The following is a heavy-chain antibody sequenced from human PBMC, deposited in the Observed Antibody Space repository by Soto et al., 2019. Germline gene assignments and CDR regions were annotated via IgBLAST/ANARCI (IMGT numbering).Heavy chain of an antibody. V-gene: IGHV1-69*13. CDR2: IMPIFGAP. CDR1: GGTFTSYG. Sequence: SVKVSCKASGGTFTSYGIAWVRQAPGQGLEWMGGIMPIFGAPNYAQKFRGRVTITADESTSTAYMELSSLRSGDTAVYYCAVRSTYSHYYYALDVWGQGTTVTVSS. CDR3: AVRSTYSHYYYALDV. J-gene: IGHJ6*02. D-gene: IGHD3-3*01.